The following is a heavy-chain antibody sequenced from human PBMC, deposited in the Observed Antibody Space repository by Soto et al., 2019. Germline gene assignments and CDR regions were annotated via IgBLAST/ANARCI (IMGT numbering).Heavy chain of an antibody. D-gene: IGHD3-3*01. CDR3: ARDSGAGVIISFDY. J-gene: IGHJ4*02. CDR2: ISSSSSYI. Sequence: GGSLRLSCAASGFTFSSYSMNWVRQAPGKGLEWVSSISSSSSYIYYADSVKGRFTISRDNAKNSLYLQMNSLRAEDTAVYYWARDSGAGVIISFDYWGQGTLVTVSS. V-gene: IGHV3-21*01. CDR1: GFTFSSYS.